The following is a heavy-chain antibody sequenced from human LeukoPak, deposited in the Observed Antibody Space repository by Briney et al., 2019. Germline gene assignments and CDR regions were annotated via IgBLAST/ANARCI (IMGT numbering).Heavy chain of an antibody. J-gene: IGHJ6*03. CDR1: GGSVSDYY. CDR2: IYHTGST. CDR3: ARAYRDGYNDYYYYYYMDV. D-gene: IGHD5-24*01. Sequence: PSETLSLTCTISGGSVSDYYWSWIRQSPGKGLEWIGYIYHTGSTSYSPSLKSRVTISADTSQNQFSLKLSSVTAADTAVYYCARAYRDGYNDYYYYYYMDVWGKGTTVTISS. V-gene: IGHV4-59*08.